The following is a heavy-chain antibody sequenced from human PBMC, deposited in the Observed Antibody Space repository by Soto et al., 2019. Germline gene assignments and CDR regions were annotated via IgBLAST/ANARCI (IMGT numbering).Heavy chain of an antibody. CDR2: INWNGGST. V-gene: IGHV3-20*04. CDR1: GFTFDDYG. J-gene: IGHJ6*02. CDR3: ARVPYYYDSSGSYYYGMDV. Sequence: ESGGGVVRPGGSLRLSCAASGFTFDDYGMSWVRQAPGKGLEWVSGINWNGGSTGYADSVKGRFTISRDNAKNSLYLQMNSLRAEDTALYYCARVPYYYDSSGSYYYGMDVWGQGTTVTVSS. D-gene: IGHD3-22*01.